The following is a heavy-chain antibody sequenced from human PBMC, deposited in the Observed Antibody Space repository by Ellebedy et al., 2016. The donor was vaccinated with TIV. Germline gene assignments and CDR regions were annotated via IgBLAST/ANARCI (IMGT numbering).Heavy chain of an antibody. D-gene: IGHD2-8*01. CDR3: ARDLTNYLQDDC. V-gene: IGHV1-69*06. CDR2: IIPIFGTA. Sequence: SVKVSCXASGGTFSSYAISWVRQAPGQGLEWMGGIIPIFGTANYAQKFQGRVTITADKSTSTAYMELSSLRSDDTAIYYCARDLTNYLQDDCWGQGTLVTVSS. CDR1: GGTFSSYA. J-gene: IGHJ4*02.